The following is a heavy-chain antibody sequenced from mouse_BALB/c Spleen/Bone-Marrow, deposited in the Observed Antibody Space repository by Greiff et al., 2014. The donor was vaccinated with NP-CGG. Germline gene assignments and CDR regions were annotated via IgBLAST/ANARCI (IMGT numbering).Heavy chain of an antibody. V-gene: IGHV3-1*02. D-gene: IGHD1-1*01. J-gene: IGHJ2*01. Sequence: VQLKESGPDLVKPSQSLSLTCTVTGYSITSGYSWHWIRQFSGKKMEWMGYINYSGSTNYNPSLKSRISITRDTSKNQFFLQLNSVTTEDTATYYCARIYYGSSYDYWGQGTTLTVSS. CDR3: ARIYYGSSYDY. CDR2: INYSGST. CDR1: GYSITSGYS.